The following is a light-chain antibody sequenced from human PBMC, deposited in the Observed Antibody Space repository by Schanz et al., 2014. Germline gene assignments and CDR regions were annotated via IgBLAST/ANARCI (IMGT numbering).Light chain of an antibody. CDR1: QRVDSSY. V-gene: IGKV3-20*01. J-gene: IGKJ4*01. CDR3: QQYGSSQGLT. CDR2: DTS. Sequence: PGERATLSCRASQRVDSSYLTWYQKKPGQAPRLLIYDTSNRATGIPARFSGSGSGTDFTLTISSLEPEDFAVYYCQQYGSSQGLTFGGGTKVEIK.